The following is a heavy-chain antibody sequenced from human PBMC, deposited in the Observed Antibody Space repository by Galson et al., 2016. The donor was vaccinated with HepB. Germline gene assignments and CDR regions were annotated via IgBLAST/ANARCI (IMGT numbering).Heavy chain of an antibody. V-gene: IGHV3-23*01. CDR1: GFTFSSNA. CDR2: ISSGGDIT. D-gene: IGHD6-19*01. J-gene: IGHJ4*02. Sequence: SLRLSCAASGFTFSSNAMSWVRQAPRKGPEWVAAISSGGDITYYADSVKGRFTISRDNSKNTLYLHMNGLRAEDTALYYCAKDPGVFSPGWYYFDSWGQGTLVTASA. CDR3: AKDPGVFSPGWYYFDS.